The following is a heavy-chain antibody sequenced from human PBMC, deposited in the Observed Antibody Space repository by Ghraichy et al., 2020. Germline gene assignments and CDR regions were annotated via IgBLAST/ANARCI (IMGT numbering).Heavy chain of an antibody. CDR3: ARGFVPLGMPFHQYYYYYMDV. Sequence: GGSLRLSCTASGFSFSSHAMNWVRQAPGKGLEWIASISSSSGYIYYADSVKGRSTISRDNAKGSLFLQMNSLRADDTAVYYCARGFVPLGMPFHQYYYYYMDVWGKGTTVSVSS. CDR1: GFSFSSHA. V-gene: IGHV3-21*01. J-gene: IGHJ6*03. D-gene: IGHD2-2*01. CDR2: ISSSSGYI.